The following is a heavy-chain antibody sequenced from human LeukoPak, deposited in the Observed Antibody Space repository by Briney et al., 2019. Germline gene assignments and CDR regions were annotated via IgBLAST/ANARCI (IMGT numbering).Heavy chain of an antibody. J-gene: IGHJ3*02. CDR3: ARVERLTDAFDI. Sequence: ASVKVSSKASGYTFTSYGISWVRQAPGQGLEWMGWISAYNGNTNYAQKLQGRVTITTDTSTSTAYMELRSLRSDDTAVYYCARVERLTDAFDIWGQGTMVTVSS. D-gene: IGHD3-3*01. CDR1: GYTFTSYG. V-gene: IGHV1-18*01. CDR2: ISAYNGNT.